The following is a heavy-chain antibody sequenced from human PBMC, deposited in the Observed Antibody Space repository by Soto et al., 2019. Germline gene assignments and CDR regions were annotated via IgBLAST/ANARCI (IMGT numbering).Heavy chain of an antibody. CDR2: ISYDGSNK. V-gene: IGHV3-30*18. Sequence: GGSLRLSCAASGFTFSSYGMHWVRQAPGKGLEWVAVISYDGSNKYYADSVKGRFTISRDNSKNTLYLQMNSLRAEDTAVYYCAKGDNYYDSSGYSLAPLDYWGQGTLVTVSS. J-gene: IGHJ4*02. CDR3: AKGDNYYDSSGYSLAPLDY. CDR1: GFTFSSYG. D-gene: IGHD3-22*01.